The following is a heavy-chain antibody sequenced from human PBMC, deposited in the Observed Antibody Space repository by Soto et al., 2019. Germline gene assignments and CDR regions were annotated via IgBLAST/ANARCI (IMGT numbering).Heavy chain of an antibody. CDR1: AGTFSSSA. J-gene: IGHJ6*02. Sequence: QVQLVQSGPEVKKPGSSVKVSCKASAGTFSSSAFSWVRQAPGQGLEWVGGIMPLFNTANYAQKFQGRVTLTADESTGTVYMDLSSLTSDDTAVYYCASGNPATFGGLTVYYYYGMDVWGQGTTVTVSS. V-gene: IGHV1-69*01. CDR3: ASGNPATFGGLTVYYYYGMDV. D-gene: IGHD3-16*02. CDR2: IMPLFNTA.